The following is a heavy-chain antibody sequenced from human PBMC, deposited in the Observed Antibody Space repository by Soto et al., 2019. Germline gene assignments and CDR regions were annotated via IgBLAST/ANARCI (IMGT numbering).Heavy chain of an antibody. CDR1: NGSISGFY. CDR2: IHYSGRT. J-gene: IGHJ4*02. V-gene: IGHV4-59*12. D-gene: IGHD1-26*01. Sequence: SETLSLTCIVSNGSISGFYWTWIRQPPGKILEWIGYIHYSGRTDYNPSLTSRATMSVDTSKNQFSLNLKSITAADTAVYYCMRVGVGIGNNFDSWGRGTLVTVSS. CDR3: MRVGVGIGNNFDS.